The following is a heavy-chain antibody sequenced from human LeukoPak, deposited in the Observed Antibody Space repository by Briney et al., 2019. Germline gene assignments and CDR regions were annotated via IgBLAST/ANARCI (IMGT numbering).Heavy chain of an antibody. V-gene: IGHV4-34*01. J-gene: IGHJ4*02. Sequence: ETLSLTCAVYGGSFSGYYWSWIRQPPGKGLEWLGEINHSGSTNYHPSLKSRVTISVDTSKNQFSLKLSSVTAADTAVYYCARRRDGWFGELLTPIYFDYWGQGTLVTVSS. CDR2: INHSGST. CDR1: GGSFSGYY. CDR3: ARRRDGWFGELLTPIYFDY. D-gene: IGHD3-10*01.